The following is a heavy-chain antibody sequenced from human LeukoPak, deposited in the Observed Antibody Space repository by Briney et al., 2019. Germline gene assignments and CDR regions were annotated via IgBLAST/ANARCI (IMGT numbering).Heavy chain of an antibody. CDR1: GFNFSSYS. D-gene: IGHD6-13*01. Sequence: GGSLRLSCAASGFNFSSYSMNWVRQAPGKGLEWVSSISSSSSYIYYADSVKGRFTISRDNAKNSLYLQMNSLRAEDTAVYYCARNGWVRLVQQNAFDIWGQGTMVTVSS. CDR3: ARNGWVRLVQQNAFDI. V-gene: IGHV3-21*01. CDR2: ISSSSSYI. J-gene: IGHJ3*02.